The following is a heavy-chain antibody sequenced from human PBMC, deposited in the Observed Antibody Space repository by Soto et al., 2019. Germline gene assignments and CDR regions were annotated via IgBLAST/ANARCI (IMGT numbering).Heavy chain of an antibody. D-gene: IGHD2-2*01. CDR2: MYPGDSDT. J-gene: IGHJ4*01. CDR1: GYDFNTNW. CDR3: ARLPRDCNKTSCYYADH. Sequence: GESLKISCRGSGYDFNTNWFGWVLQLPVKVLEWVGIMYPGDSDTRYNPSLQGHVTLSADVTVSTAFLQWRSLKTSDTGMYFCARLPRDCNKTSCYYADHWGHGTQVTVSS. V-gene: IGHV5-51*01.